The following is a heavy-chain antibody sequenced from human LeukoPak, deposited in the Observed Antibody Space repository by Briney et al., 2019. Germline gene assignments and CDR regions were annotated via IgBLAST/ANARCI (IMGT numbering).Heavy chain of an antibody. D-gene: IGHD2-15*01. Sequence: GGSLRLSCAASGFTFSSYDMHWVRHATGKGLEWVSAISGSGGSTYYADSVRGRFTISRDNSKNTMYLQMSSLRAEDTAIYYCGKIRLEDSATGYWGQGTLVTVSS. V-gene: IGHV3-23*01. CDR1: GFTFSSYD. J-gene: IGHJ4*02. CDR3: GKIRLEDSATGY. CDR2: ISGSGGST.